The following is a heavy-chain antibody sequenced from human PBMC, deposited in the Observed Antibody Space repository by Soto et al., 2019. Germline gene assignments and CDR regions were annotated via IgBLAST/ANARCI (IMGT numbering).Heavy chain of an antibody. CDR2: ISGSGGST. V-gene: IGHV3-23*01. Sequence: PGGSLRLSCAASGFTFSSYAMSWVRQAPGKGLEWVSAISGSGGSTYYADSVKGRFTISRDNSKNTLYLQMNSLRAEDTAVYYCAKRGGAAGTYYYYYMDVWGKGTTVTVSS. CDR3: AKRGGAAGTYYYYYMDV. J-gene: IGHJ6*03. CDR1: GFTFSSYA. D-gene: IGHD3-16*01.